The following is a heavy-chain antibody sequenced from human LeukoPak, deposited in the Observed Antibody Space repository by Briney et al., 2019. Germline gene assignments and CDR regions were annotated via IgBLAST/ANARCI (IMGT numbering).Heavy chain of an antibody. V-gene: IGHV3-21*01. CDR3: ARDSYYYDSSGYYLYYFDY. D-gene: IGHD3-22*01. J-gene: IGHJ4*02. CDR1: GFTFSTYS. Sequence: AGGSLRLSCAASGFTFSTYSMTWVRQAPGKGLEWVSSISSSSSYIYYADSVKGRFTISRDNAKNSLYLQMNSLRAEDTAVYYCARDSYYYDSSGYYLYYFDYWGQGTLVTVSP. CDR2: ISSSSSYI.